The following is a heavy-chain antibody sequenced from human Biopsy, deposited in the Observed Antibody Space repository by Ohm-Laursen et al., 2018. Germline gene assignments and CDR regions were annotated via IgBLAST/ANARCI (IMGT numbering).Heavy chain of an antibody. J-gene: IGHJ6*02. D-gene: IGHD6-13*01. CDR2: VGWDDYQ. Sequence: PTQTLTLTCSFSGFSLSARGMCVGWIRQAPGKALEWLARVGWDDYQDYRASPQTQLSISKDTSNDQVVLTVNNVDPADTATYYCARTPILIVSAGLVYRHRRHLQGMDVWGQGITVTVS. V-gene: IGHV2-70*11. CDR3: ARTPILIVSAGLVYRHRRHLQGMDV. CDR1: GFSLSARGMC.